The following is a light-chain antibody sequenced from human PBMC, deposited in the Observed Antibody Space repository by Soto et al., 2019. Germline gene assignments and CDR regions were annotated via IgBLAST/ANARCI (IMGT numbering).Light chain of an antibody. J-gene: IGKJ2*01. CDR1: QSISSW. CDR2: KAS. V-gene: IGKV1-5*03. Sequence: DIQMTQSPSTLSASVGDRVTITCRASQSISSWLAWYQQKPGKAPKLLIYKASSLESGVPSRFSGSGSGTEFTLTISSLQPDDFATYYCHQYNSYSRGTFGQGTKLEIK. CDR3: HQYNSYSRGT.